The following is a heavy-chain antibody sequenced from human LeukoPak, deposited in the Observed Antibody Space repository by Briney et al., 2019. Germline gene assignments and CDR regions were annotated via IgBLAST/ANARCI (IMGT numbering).Heavy chain of an antibody. CDR2: INPSGGST. CDR3: ARDRDCSGGSCLFDY. J-gene: IGHJ4*02. D-gene: IGHD2-15*01. CDR1: GYTFTSYY. Sequence: VASVKVSCKASGYTFTSYYMHWVRQAPGQGLEWMGIINPSGGSTSYAQKFQGRVTMTRDMSTSTVCMELSSLRSEDTAVYYCARDRDCSGGSCLFDYWGQGTLVTVSS. V-gene: IGHV1-46*01.